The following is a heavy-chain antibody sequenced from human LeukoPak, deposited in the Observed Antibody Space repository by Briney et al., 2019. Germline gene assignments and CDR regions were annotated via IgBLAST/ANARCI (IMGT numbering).Heavy chain of an antibody. CDR2: INPNSGGT. Sequence: ASVKVSCKASGYTFTGYYMHWVRQAPGQGLEWMGWINPNSGGTNYAQKFQGRVTMTRDTSISTAYMELSRLRSDDTAVYYCASPRYSGSYSIHDDAFDIWGQGTMVTVSS. J-gene: IGHJ3*02. D-gene: IGHD1-26*01. V-gene: IGHV1-2*02. CDR3: ASPRYSGSYSIHDDAFDI. CDR1: GYTFTGYY.